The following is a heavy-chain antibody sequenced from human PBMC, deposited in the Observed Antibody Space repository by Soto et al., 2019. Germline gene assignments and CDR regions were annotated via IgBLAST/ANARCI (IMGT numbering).Heavy chain of an antibody. CDR1: GGSISSSSYY. J-gene: IGHJ5*02. Sequence: QLQLQESSPGLVKPSETLSLTCTVSGGSISSSSYYWGWIRQPPGKGLEWIGSIYYSGRTYYNPSLKTRVTISVDTSKNQFSLKLSSVTAADTAVYYCARRIVGATTSWFDPWGEGTLVTVSS. CDR3: ARRIVGATTSWFDP. V-gene: IGHV4-39*01. CDR2: IYYSGRT. D-gene: IGHD1-26*01.